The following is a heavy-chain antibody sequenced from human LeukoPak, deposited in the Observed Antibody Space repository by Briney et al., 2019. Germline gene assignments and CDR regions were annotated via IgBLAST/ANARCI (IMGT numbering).Heavy chain of an antibody. CDR1: GFTVSSNY. J-gene: IGHJ4*02. D-gene: IGHD3-3*01. CDR2: IYSGGTT. CDR3: ARGRVYYDFWSGYPD. Sequence: PGGSLRLSCAASGFTVSSNYMSWVRQAPGKGLEWVSLIYSGGTTYYADSVKGRFTISRDNSKNTLYLQMNGLRAEDTAVYYCARGRVYYDFWSGYPDWGQGTLVTVSS. V-gene: IGHV3-53*05.